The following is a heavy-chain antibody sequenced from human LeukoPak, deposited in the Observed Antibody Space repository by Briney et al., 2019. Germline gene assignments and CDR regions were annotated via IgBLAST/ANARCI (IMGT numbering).Heavy chain of an antibody. V-gene: IGHV4-39*07. CDR1: GGSIANTNYY. J-gene: IGHJ6*03. Sequence: SETLSLTCIVSGGSIANTNYYWGWVRQPPGKRLEWIGTIYYSGSTYYNPSLKSRVTISIDTSKNQFSLKLTSVTAADTAVYYCARLPGSYYYYYMDVWGTGTTVTVSS. CDR3: ARLPGSYYYYYMDV. D-gene: IGHD1-1*01. CDR2: IYYSGST.